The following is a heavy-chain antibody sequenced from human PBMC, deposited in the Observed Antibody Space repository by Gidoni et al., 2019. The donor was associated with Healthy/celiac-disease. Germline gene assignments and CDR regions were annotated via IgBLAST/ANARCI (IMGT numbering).Heavy chain of an antibody. J-gene: IGHJ5*02. Sequence: QLQLQESGSGLVKPSQTLSLTCAVSGGSISSGGYSWSWIRQPPGKGLEWIGYIYHSGGTYYNPSLKSRVTISVDRSKNQFSLKLSSVTAADTAVYYCARGYCSGGSCYSRWFDPWGQGTLVTVSS. CDR3: ARGYCSGGSCYSRWFDP. V-gene: IGHV4-30-2*01. CDR1: GGSISSGGYS. CDR2: IYHSGGT. D-gene: IGHD2-15*01.